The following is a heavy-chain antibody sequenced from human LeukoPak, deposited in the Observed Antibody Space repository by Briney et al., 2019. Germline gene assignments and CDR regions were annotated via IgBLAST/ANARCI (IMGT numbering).Heavy chain of an antibody. J-gene: IGHJ4*02. D-gene: IGHD6-19*01. CDR1: GFTFSSYA. CDR2: ISYDGSNK. CDR3: ARDDQPSSGWYAFDY. V-gene: IGHV3-30*04. Sequence: PGGSLRLSCAASGFTFSSYAIHWVRQAPGKGLGWVAVISYDGSNKYYADSVKGRFTISRDNSKNTLYLRMNSLRAEDTAVYYRARDDQPSSGWYAFDYWGQGTLVTVSS.